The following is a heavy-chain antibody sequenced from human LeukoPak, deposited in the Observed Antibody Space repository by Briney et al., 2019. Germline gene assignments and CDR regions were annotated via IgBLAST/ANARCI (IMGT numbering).Heavy chain of an antibody. Sequence: TSETLSPTCTVSGASIRNYYWSWIRQSPGKGLEWIGYIYYSGSTNYNPSLESRVAMSVDTSKNQFSLRLSSVTAADTAIYYCARRYSSSWYVGFFDPWGQGTLVTVSS. CDR1: GASIRNYY. CDR2: IYYSGST. CDR3: ARRYSSSWYVGFFDP. V-gene: IGHV4-59*08. D-gene: IGHD6-13*01. J-gene: IGHJ5*02.